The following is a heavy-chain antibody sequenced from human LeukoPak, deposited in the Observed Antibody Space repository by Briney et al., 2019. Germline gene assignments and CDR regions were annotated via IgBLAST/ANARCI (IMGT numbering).Heavy chain of an antibody. CDR1: GFTFSSYG. CDR2: ISYDGSNK. D-gene: IGHD3-10*01. CDR3: AKERGRLLWFGEGIDY. Sequence: PGGSLRLSCAASGFTFSSYGMHWVRQAPGKGLEWVAVISYDGSNKYYADSVKGRFTISRDNSKNTLYLQMNSLRAEDTAVYYCAKERGRLLWFGEGIDYWGQGTLVTVSS. J-gene: IGHJ4*02. V-gene: IGHV3-30*18.